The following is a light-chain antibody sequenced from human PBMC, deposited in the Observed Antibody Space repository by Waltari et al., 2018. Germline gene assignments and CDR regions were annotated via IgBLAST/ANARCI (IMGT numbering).Light chain of an antibody. J-gene: IGLJ3*02. V-gene: IGLV1-47*01. CDR2: RNN. CDR1: SSNIGSTY. Sequence: QSVLTQPPSASGTPGQRVTISCSGRSSNIGSTYLYWYQHVPGAAPKLLIYRNNQRPSGVPDRFSGSKSGTSASLAISGLRSEDEADYYCAAWDDSLSRWLLGGGTKLTVL. CDR3: AAWDDSLSRWL.